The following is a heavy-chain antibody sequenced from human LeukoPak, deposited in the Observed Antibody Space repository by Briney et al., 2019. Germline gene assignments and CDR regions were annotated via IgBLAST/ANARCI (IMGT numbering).Heavy chain of an antibody. D-gene: IGHD6-19*01. Sequence: KPSETLSLTCAVYGGPFSSYYWSWIRQPPGEGLEWIGEVNHSGSTNYNPSLQSRVTISVDTSKNQFSLKLSSVPAADTAVYYCTRITPKSSGWYRPFDYWGQGTQVTVSS. CDR2: VNHSGST. J-gene: IGHJ4*02. CDR3: TRITPKSSGWYRPFDY. V-gene: IGHV4-34*01. CDR1: GGPFSSYY.